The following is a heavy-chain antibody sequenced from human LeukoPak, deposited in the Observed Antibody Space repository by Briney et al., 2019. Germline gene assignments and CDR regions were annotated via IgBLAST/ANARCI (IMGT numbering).Heavy chain of an antibody. J-gene: IGHJ4*02. CDR3: ARGSFDYYGSGSYYNHFGGPFDY. V-gene: IGHV3-21*04. CDR1: GFTFSSYS. Sequence: KPGGSLRLSCAASGFTFSSYSMNWVRQAPGKGLEWVSSISRSSSYMYYADSVKGRFTISRDNAKNSLYLQMNSLRAEDTALYYCARGSFDYYGSGSYYNHFGGPFDYWGQGTLVTVSS. CDR2: ISRSSSYM. D-gene: IGHD3-10*01.